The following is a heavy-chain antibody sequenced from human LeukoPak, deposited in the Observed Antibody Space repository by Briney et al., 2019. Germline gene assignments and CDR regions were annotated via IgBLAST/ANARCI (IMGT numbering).Heavy chain of an antibody. CDR1: GFTFSSYA. CDR2: ISGSGGST. D-gene: IGHD6-13*01. Sequence: GGSLRLSCAVSGFTFSSYAMSWVRQAPGKGLEWVSSISGSGGSTYYADSVKGRFTISRDNSKNTLYLLMNSLRAEDTAVYYCAKVGKAGSLIPYYMDVWGKGTTVTVSS. J-gene: IGHJ6*03. CDR3: AKVGKAGSLIPYYMDV. V-gene: IGHV3-23*01.